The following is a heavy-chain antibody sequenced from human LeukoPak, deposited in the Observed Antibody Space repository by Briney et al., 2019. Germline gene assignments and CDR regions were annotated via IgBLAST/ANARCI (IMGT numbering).Heavy chain of an antibody. J-gene: IGHJ2*01. Sequence: SETLSLTCTVSGGSVSSGSYYWSWIRQPPGKGLEWIGYIYYSGSTNYNPSLKSRVTISVDTSKNQFSLKLSSVTAADTAVYYCARVKTPQLLRYFDLWGRGTLVTVSS. D-gene: IGHD6-13*01. CDR1: GGSVSSGSYY. V-gene: IGHV4-61*01. CDR2: IYYSGST. CDR3: ARVKTPQLLRYFDL.